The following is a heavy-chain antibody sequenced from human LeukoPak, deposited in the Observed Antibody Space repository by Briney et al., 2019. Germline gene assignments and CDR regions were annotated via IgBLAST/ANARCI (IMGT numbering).Heavy chain of an antibody. Sequence: PGGSLRLSCEASGFTFSNFAMSWVRQAPGKGLEWVSAISGSGGSTYYADSVKGRFTISRDNSKNTLYLQMNSLRAEDTALYYCAKGSHFDNWGQGTLVTVSS. CDR1: GFTFSNFA. J-gene: IGHJ4*02. V-gene: IGHV3-23*01. CDR2: ISGSGGST. CDR3: AKGSHFDN.